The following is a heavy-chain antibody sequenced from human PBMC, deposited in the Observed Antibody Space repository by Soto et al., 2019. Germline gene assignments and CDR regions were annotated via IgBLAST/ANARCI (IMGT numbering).Heavy chain of an antibody. CDR1: GYTFTGYG. J-gene: IGHJ4*02. CDR2: IRAYSGDT. V-gene: IGHV1-18*01. CDR3: ARPSGGYGVYALSLAY. Sequence: QVQLVQSGAEVKKPGASVKVSCKASGYTFTGYGISWVRQAPGQGLEWMGWIRAYSGDTIYAPTLQGRLTMTTGTSTRTAYMELRSLRSNDTAVYYCARPSGGYGVYALSLAYWGQGTRVTVSS. D-gene: IGHD4-17*01.